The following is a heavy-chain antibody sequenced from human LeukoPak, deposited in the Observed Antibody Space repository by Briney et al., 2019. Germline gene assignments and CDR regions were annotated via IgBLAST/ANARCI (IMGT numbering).Heavy chain of an antibody. J-gene: IGHJ4*02. V-gene: IGHV4-39*07. CDR1: VGSISSSSYY. CDR3: ARNLKLELNNDY. Sequence: SETLSLTCTVSVGSISSSSYYWGWIRQPPGKGLEWIGSIYYSGSTYYKPTLKSRVSISVDTSKNQFSLKMCSVTAADTAVYYCARNLKLELNNDYWGQGTLATVSS. D-gene: IGHD1-7*01. CDR2: IYYSGST.